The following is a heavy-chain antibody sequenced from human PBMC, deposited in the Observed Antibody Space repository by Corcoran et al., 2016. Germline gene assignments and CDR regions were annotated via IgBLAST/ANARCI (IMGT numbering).Heavy chain of an antibody. V-gene: IGHV4-59*01. CDR1: GGSISSYY. D-gene: IGHD3-16*01. Sequence: QVQLQESGPGLVKPSETLSLTCTVSGGSISSYYWSWIRQPPGKGLEWIGYIYYSGSTNYNPSLKSRVTISVDTSKNQFSLKLSSVPAADTAVYYCASHRYVDGSYFDYWGQGTLVTVSS. CDR3: ASHRYVDGSYFDY. CDR2: IYYSGST. J-gene: IGHJ4*02.